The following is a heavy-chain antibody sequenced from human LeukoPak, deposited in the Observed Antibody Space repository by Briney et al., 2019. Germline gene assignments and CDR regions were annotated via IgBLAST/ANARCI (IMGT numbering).Heavy chain of an antibody. J-gene: IGHJ3*02. D-gene: IGHD4-23*01. CDR3: ARDEGSRDYGGNPNAFDI. V-gene: IGHV3-21*01. CDR1: GFTFSSYS. Sequence: GGSLRLSCAASGFTFSSYSMNWVRQAPGKGLEWVSSISSSSYIYYADSVKGRFTISRDNAKNLLYLQMNSLRAEDTAVYYCARDEGSRDYGGNPNAFDIWGQGTMVTVSS. CDR2: ISSSSYI.